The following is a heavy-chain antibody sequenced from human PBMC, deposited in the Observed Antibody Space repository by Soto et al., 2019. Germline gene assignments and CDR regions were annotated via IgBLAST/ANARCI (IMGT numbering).Heavy chain of an antibody. V-gene: IGHV3-13*04. CDR2: IGKSGDT. CDR1: GFTFSSYD. CDR3: ARGRSGSGSQHTHSWFDH. D-gene: IGHD3-10*01. J-gene: IGHJ5*02. Sequence: EVPLVESGGGLVQPGGSLRLSCAASGFTFSSYDIHWFRQATGKGLEWVSAIGKSGDTYYSDSVKGSFTISRENAKNSLYLKMDSMRAGDMAVYYWARGRSGSGSQHTHSWFDHWGQGTLVTVSS.